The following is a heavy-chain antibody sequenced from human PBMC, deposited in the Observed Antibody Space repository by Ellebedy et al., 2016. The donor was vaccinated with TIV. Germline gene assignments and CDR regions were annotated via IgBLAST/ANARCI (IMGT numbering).Heavy chain of an antibody. CDR1: GYTFTSHG. J-gene: IGHJ6*02. CDR2: ISPYTGNT. CDR3: AQAPLFAEIKLLGMDV. D-gene: IGHD2-21*01. V-gene: IGHV1-18*04. Sequence: ASVKVSCKASGYTFTSHGISWVRQVPGQGPEWMGWISPYTGNTDYAQKFQGRVTMITDTSTSTAYMELRNLRSDDTAVYYCAQAPLFAEIKLLGMDVWGQGTTVTVSS.